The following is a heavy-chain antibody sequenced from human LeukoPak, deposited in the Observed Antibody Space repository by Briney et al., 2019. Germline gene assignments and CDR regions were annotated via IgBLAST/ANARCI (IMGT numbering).Heavy chain of an antibody. J-gene: IGHJ4*02. CDR3: ARGIVVVPAALDY. CDR2: IYYSGST. D-gene: IGHD2-2*01. CDR1: GGSISSSSYY. Sequence: SETLSLTCTVSGGSISSSSYYWGWIRQPPGTGLEWIGSIYYSGSTYYNPSLKSRVTISVDTSKNQFSLKLSSVTAADTAVYYCARGIVVVPAALDYWGQGTLVTVSS. V-gene: IGHV4-39*01.